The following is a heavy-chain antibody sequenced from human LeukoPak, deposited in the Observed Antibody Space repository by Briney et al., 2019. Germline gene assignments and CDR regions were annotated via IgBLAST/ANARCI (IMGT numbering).Heavy chain of an antibody. V-gene: IGHV3-30*04. J-gene: IGHJ6*03. CDR3: AKGGGGRLIYYYYMDV. CDR1: GFTFSSYA. Sequence: GGSLRLSCAASGFTFSSYAMHWVRQAPGKGLEWVAVISYDGSNKYYADSVNGRFTISRDNSKNTLYLQMNSLRAEDMALYYCAKGGGGRLIYYYYMDVWGKGTTVTVSS. D-gene: IGHD3-16*01. CDR2: ISYDGSNK.